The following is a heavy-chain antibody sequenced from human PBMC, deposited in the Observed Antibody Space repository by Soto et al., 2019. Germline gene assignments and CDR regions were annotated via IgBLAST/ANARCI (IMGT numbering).Heavy chain of an antibody. CDR1: GYTFTSYG. Sequence: GASVKVSCTASGYTFTSYGISWVRQAPGQGLEWMGWISAYNGNTNYAQKLQGRVTMTTDTSTSTAYMELRSLRSDDTAVYYCARSPNTYGDYPFDYWGQGTLVTVSS. V-gene: IGHV1-18*01. CDR2: ISAYNGNT. D-gene: IGHD4-17*01. J-gene: IGHJ4*02. CDR3: ARSPNTYGDYPFDY.